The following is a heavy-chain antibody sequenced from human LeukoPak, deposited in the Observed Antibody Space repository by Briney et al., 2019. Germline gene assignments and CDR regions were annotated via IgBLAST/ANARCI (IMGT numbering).Heavy chain of an antibody. CDR2: INSAGST. D-gene: IGHD5-24*01. CDR1: GFTFSSYA. V-gene: IGHV3-23*01. Sequence: GGSLRLSCAASGFTFSSYAMSWVRQAPGKGLEWVSAINSAGSTYYGDSVRGRFTISRDNSKNVLYLQMNSLRAEDTAVYFCARASFQRWLQLGGDWGQGTLVTVSS. CDR3: ARASFQRWLQLGGD. J-gene: IGHJ4*02.